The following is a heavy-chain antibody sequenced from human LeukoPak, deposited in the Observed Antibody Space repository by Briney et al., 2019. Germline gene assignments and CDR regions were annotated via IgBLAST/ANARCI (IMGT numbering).Heavy chain of an antibody. J-gene: IGHJ4*02. CDR1: GFTFSSYS. CDR3: ARAEVHCGGDCSGHFDY. V-gene: IGHV3-48*04. D-gene: IGHD2-21*02. Sequence: GGSLRLSCAASGFTFSSYSMNWVRQAPGKGLEWVSYISSSSSTIYYADSVKGRFTISRDNAKNSLYLQMNSLRAEDTAVYYCARAEVHCGGDCSGHFDYWGQGTLVTVSS. CDR2: ISSSSSTI.